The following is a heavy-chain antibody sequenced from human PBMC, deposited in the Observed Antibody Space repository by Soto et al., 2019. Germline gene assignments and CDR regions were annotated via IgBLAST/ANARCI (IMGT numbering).Heavy chain of an antibody. CDR1: GGTFSSYA. J-gene: IGHJ4*02. CDR3: ARAYYYDSSGFGYFDH. CDR2: IIPIFGTA. Sequence: SVKVSCKASGGTFSSYAISWVRQAPGQGLEWMGGIIPIFGTANYAQKFQGRVTITADESTSTAYMELSSLRSEDTAVYYCARAYYYDSSGFGYFDHWGQGTLVTVSS. V-gene: IGHV1-69*13. D-gene: IGHD3-22*01.